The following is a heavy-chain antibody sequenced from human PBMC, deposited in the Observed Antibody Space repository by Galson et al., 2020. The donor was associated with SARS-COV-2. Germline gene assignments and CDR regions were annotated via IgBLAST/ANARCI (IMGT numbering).Heavy chain of an antibody. V-gene: IGHV3-21*06. CDR2: ISSSRSSI. Sequence: GESLKISCGASGFSFSRFNFNWVRQAPGKGLEWVSSISSSRSSIFYADSVKGRFTISRDNTKNSVYLQMNSLRAEDTAIYYCAREKAGTMSTKSFDFWGPGTLVTVSS. CDR1: GFSFSRFN. J-gene: IGHJ4*01. D-gene: IGHD6-19*01. CDR3: AREKAGTMSTKSFDF.